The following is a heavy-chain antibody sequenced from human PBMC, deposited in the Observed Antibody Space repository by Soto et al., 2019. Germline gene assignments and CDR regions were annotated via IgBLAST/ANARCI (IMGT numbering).Heavy chain of an antibody. CDR3: ARVGYYYDSSGSSRPNKPFDI. Sequence: SETLSLTCTVSAGSISSYYWSWIRQPPGKGLEWIGYIYYSGSTNYNPSLKSRVTISVDTSKNQFSLKLSSVTAADTAVYYCARVGYYYDSSGSSRPNKPFDIWRQGTMVTVSS. J-gene: IGHJ3*02. CDR2: IYYSGST. CDR1: AGSISSYY. V-gene: IGHV4-59*01. D-gene: IGHD3-22*01.